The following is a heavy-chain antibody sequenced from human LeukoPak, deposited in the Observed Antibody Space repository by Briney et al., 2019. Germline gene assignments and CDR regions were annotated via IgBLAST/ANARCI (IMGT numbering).Heavy chain of an antibody. D-gene: IGHD4-17*01. CDR1: GGSFSGYY. J-gene: IGHJ4*02. CDR3: ARSGVGDYGDYDY. Sequence: SETLSLTCAVYGGSFSGYYWSWIRQPPGKGLEWIGEINHSGSTNYNPSLKSRVTISVDTSKNQFSLKLSSVTAADTAVYYCARSGVGDYGDYDYWGQGTLVTVSP. V-gene: IGHV4-34*01. CDR2: INHSGST.